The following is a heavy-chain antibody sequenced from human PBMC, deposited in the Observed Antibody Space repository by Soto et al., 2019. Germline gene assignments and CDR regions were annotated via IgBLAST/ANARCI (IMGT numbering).Heavy chain of an antibody. V-gene: IGHV3-23*01. D-gene: IGHD3-3*01. Sequence: QAGGSLRLSCAASGFTFSSYAMSWVRQAPGKGLEWVSAISGSGGSTYYADSVKGRFTISRDNSKNTLYLQMNSLRAEDTAVYYCAKDTPDPDITIFGVVIPSGRPPYYYYHGMDVWGQGTTVTVSS. CDR2: ISGSGGST. CDR1: GFTFSSYA. J-gene: IGHJ6*02. CDR3: AKDTPDPDITIFGVVIPSGRPPYYYYHGMDV.